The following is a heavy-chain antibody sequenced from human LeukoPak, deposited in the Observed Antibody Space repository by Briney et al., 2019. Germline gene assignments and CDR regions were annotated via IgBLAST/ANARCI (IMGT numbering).Heavy chain of an antibody. Sequence: GASVKVSYKASGGTFSSYAISWVRQAPGQGLEWMGGIIPIFGTANYAQKFQGRVTITADESTSTAYMELSSLRSEDTAVYYCARYSGYDSQNDYWGQGTLVTVSS. J-gene: IGHJ4*02. D-gene: IGHD5-12*01. CDR3: ARYSGYDSQNDY. V-gene: IGHV1-69*13. CDR2: IIPIFGTA. CDR1: GGTFSSYA.